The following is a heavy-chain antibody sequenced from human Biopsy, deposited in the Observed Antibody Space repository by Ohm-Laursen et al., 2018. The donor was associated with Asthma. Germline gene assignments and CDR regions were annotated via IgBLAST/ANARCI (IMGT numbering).Heavy chain of an antibody. D-gene: IGHD3-22*01. V-gene: IGHV3-9*01. CDR1: GFSFDDCA. Sequence: SLRLSCAASGFSFDDCAMHWVRQAPGKGLEWVSSISWNSGNIDYAVSVKGRFTISRDNAKNSPYLQMQSLRPEDTAFYYCAKSADYYDSTDYLDFWGRGTLVTVSS. J-gene: IGHJ4*01. CDR2: ISWNSGNI. CDR3: AKSADYYDSTDYLDF.